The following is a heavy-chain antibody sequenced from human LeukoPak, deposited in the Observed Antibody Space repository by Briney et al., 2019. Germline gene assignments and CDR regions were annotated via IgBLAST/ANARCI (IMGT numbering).Heavy chain of an antibody. D-gene: IGHD6-13*01. CDR1: GVTFSNAW. Sequence: GGSLRLSCAASGVTFSNAWMSWVRQAPGKGLEWVGRIKSKTDGGTTDYAAPVKGRFTISRDDSKNTLYLQMNSLKTEDTAVYYCTTELRGIAAAGYYYYGMDVWGKGTTVTVS. CDR2: IKSKTDGGTT. V-gene: IGHV3-15*01. CDR3: TTELRGIAAAGYYYYGMDV. J-gene: IGHJ6*04.